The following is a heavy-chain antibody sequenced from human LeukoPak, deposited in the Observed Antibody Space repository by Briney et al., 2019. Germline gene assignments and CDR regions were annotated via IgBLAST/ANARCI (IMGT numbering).Heavy chain of an antibody. J-gene: IGHJ3*02. CDR3: ARGRIWTVGAAFDI. V-gene: IGHV4-34*01. CDR2: INHSGST. CDR1: GGSFSGYY. D-gene: IGHD1-26*01. Sequence: PSETLSLTCAVYGGSFSGYYWSWLRQPPGKGLEWIGEINHSGSTNYNPSLKSRVTISVDTSKNQFSLKLSSVTAADTAVYYCARGRIWTVGAAFDIWGQGTMVTVSS.